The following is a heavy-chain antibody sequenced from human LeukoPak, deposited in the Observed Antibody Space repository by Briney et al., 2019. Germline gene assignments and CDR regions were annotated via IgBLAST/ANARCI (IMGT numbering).Heavy chain of an antibody. D-gene: IGHD6-6*01. J-gene: IGHJ4*02. CDR2: IYYSGST. CDR1: GGSISSSSYY. Sequence: SETLSLTCTVSGGSISSSSYYWGWIRQPPGKGLEWIGSIYYSGSTYYNPSLKSRVTISVDTSKNQFSLRLSSVTAADTAVYYCAKINWGSSSSVDYWGQGTLVTVSS. CDR3: AKINWGSSSSVDY. V-gene: IGHV4-39*07.